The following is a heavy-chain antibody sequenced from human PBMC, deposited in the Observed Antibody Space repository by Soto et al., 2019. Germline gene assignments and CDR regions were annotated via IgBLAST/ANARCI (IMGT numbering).Heavy chain of an antibody. CDR3: ARSYYGTSLDY. V-gene: IGHV3-48*03. CDR1: AFTFSRYE. Sequence: GGSLRLSCAASAFTFSRYEMNSVRQAPGKGLVWVSNISSSGSTIYYADSVKGRFTISRDNAKNSLYLQMNSLRAEATAVYCCARSYYGTSLDYWGRRTLVTVAS. D-gene: IGHD3-10*01. CDR2: ISSSGSTI. J-gene: IGHJ4*02.